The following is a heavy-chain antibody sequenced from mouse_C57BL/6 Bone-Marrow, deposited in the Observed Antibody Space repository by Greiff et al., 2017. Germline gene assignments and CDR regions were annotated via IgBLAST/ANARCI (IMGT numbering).Heavy chain of an antibody. CDR2: ISNLAYSI. CDR1: GFTFSDYG. CDR3: ARHPDYYGYYAMDY. D-gene: IGHD1-1*01. Sequence: EVQVVESGGGLVQPGGSLKLSCAASGFTFSDYGMAWVRLAPRQGPEWVAFISNLAYSIYYADTVTGRFTISRENAKNTLYLEMSSLRSEDTDMYYGARHPDYYGYYAMDYWGQGTSGTVSS. J-gene: IGHJ4*01. V-gene: IGHV5-15*01.